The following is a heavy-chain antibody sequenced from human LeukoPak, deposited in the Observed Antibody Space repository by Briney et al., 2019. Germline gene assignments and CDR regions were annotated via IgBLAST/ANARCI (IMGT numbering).Heavy chain of an antibody. V-gene: IGHV3-74*01. CDR1: GFTFSNYW. Sequence: GGSLRLSCAASGFTFSNYWMHWVRQAPGKGLVWVSHINRDGRSTNYADSVKGRFTISRDNAKNTVFLQMNSLRAEDTAVYYCALPLRDGDFYFDYWGQGALVTVSS. CDR3: ALPLRDGDFYFDY. D-gene: IGHD4-17*01. CDR2: INRDGRST. J-gene: IGHJ4*02.